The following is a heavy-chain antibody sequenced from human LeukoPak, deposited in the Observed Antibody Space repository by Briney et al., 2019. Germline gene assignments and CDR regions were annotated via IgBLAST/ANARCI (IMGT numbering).Heavy chain of an antibody. Sequence: GGSLRLSCTASKFTFSHYGMQWVRQAPDKGLEWVAVISSDGSIKVYADSVKGRFTISRDNSKNTLYLQMNSLRAEDTAVYYCAKLPSQHSGSYFDDYWGQGTLVTVSS. D-gene: IGHD1-26*01. CDR1: KFTFSHYG. CDR2: ISSDGSIK. V-gene: IGHV3-30*18. CDR3: AKLPSQHSGSYFDDY. J-gene: IGHJ4*02.